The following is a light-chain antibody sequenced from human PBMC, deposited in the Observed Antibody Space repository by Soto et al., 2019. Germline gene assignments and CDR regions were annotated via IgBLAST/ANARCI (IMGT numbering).Light chain of an antibody. CDR2: EVS. CDR1: SSDVGGYNY. Sequence: QFALTQPPSASGSPGQSVTISCTGTSSDVGGYNYVSWYQQHPGKAPKLMIYEVSKRPSGVPDRFSGSKSGNSASLTVSGIQAEDEADYYCSSYAGSNKVLGGGTKLTVL. CDR3: SSYAGSNKV. J-gene: IGLJ2*01. V-gene: IGLV2-8*01.